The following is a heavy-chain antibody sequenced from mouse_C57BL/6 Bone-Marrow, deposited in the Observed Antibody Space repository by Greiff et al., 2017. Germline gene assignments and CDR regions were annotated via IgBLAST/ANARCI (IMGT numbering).Heavy chain of an antibody. CDR1: GYSFTDYN. Sequence: VQLQQSGPELVKPGASVKISCKASGYSFTDYNMNWVKQSNGKSLEWIGVINPNYGTTSYNQKFKGKATLTVDQSSSTAYMQLNSLTSEDSAVYYGATYYSNCYYAMDYWGQGTSVTVSS. CDR3: ATYYSNCYYAMDY. CDR2: INPNYGTT. V-gene: IGHV1-39*01. J-gene: IGHJ4*01. D-gene: IGHD2-5*01.